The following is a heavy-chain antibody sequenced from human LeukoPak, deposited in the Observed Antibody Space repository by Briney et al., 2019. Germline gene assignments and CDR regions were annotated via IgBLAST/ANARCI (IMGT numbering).Heavy chain of an antibody. CDR1: GFTFSSYS. CDR2: ISSSSSTI. J-gene: IGHJ4*02. CDR3: ARALTYYYGSGSGY. Sequence: PGGSPRLSCAASGFTFSSYSMNWVRQAPGKGLEWVSYISSSSSTIYYADSVKGRFTISRDNAKNSLYLQMNSLRAEDTAVYYCARALTYYYGSGSGYWGQGTLVTVSS. V-gene: IGHV3-48*01. D-gene: IGHD3-10*01.